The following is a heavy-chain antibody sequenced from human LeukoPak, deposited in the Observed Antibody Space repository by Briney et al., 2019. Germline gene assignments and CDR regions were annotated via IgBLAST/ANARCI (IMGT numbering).Heavy chain of an antibody. CDR1: GGSISSSSYY. CDR3: ARGVTLIVVVIHDWYFDL. D-gene: IGHD3-22*01. CDR2: IYYSGST. J-gene: IGHJ2*01. Sequence: SETLPLTCTVSGGSISSSSYYWGWIRQPPGKGLEWIGSIYYSGSTSYNPSLKSRVTISVDTSKNQFSLKLSSVTAADTAVYYCARGVTLIVVVIHDWYFDLWGRGTVFTVSS. V-gene: IGHV4-39*01.